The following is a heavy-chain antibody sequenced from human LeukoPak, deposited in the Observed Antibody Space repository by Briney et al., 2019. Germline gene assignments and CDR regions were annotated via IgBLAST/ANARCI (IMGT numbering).Heavy chain of an antibody. Sequence: SETLSLTCTVSGGSISSHCWNWIRQPPGKGLEWIGYIYDSGTTNYNPSLKSRVIISVDTSKNQFSLKLSSVTAADTAVYYCARQNYYDGSGLFDYWGQGTLDTVSS. CDR1: GGSISSHC. D-gene: IGHD3-22*01. CDR3: ARQNYYDGSGLFDY. J-gene: IGHJ4*02. CDR2: IYDSGTT. V-gene: IGHV4-59*08.